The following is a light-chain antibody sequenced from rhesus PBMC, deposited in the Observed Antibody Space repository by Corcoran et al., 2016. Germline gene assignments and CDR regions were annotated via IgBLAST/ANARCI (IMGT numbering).Light chain of an antibody. CDR1: QSGSSR. CDR3: PQYDNWPWT. CDR2: DAY. V-gene: IGKV3-17*01. Sequence: EIVLAQSPATLSLSPGERATLSCRASQSGSSRLDWYLQKPGQPHKLLIYDAYTRVGGIPARFSGSGSGTDFTLTITSLEPEDVGIYYCPQYDNWPWTFGQGTKVDIK. J-gene: IGKJ1*01.